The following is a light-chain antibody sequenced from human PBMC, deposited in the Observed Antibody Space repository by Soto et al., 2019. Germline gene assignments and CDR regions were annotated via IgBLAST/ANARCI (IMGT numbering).Light chain of an antibody. CDR3: AAWDDSLNGHVV. Sequence: QSVLTQPPSASGTPGQRVTISCSGSSSNIGSNTVNWYQQITGTAPKLLIYNDNQRPSGVPDRFSGSKCGTSGSLAISGLQSEDEGDYYCAAWDDSLNGHVVFGGGTKVTVL. CDR1: SSNIGSNT. CDR2: NDN. V-gene: IGLV1-44*01. J-gene: IGLJ2*01.